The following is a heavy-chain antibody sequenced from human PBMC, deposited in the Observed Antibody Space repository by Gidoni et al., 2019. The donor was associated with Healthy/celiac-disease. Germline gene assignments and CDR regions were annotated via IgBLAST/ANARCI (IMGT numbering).Heavy chain of an antibody. Sequence: QVQLVESGGGVVQPGRSLRLSCAASGFTVSSYGMHWVRQAPGKGLEWVAVISYDGSNKYDADSVKGRFTISRDNSKNMLYLQMNSLRAEDTAVYYCARENNYGLGYYYFDYWGQGTLVTVSS. CDR1: GFTVSSYG. CDR3: ARENNYGLGYYYFDY. D-gene: IGHD3-16*01. J-gene: IGHJ4*02. V-gene: IGHV3-30-3*01. CDR2: ISYDGSNK.